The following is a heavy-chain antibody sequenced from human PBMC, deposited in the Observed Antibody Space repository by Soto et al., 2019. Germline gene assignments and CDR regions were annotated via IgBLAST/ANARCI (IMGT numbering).Heavy chain of an antibody. CDR3: ARSPRSSPYFDY. Sequence: GESLKISCQCSGCTFSNFWIAWVRQLPGKGLEYMGIIYPGDSETRYSPSFHGKVTISAGRSIGTAYLQWSSLEASDSAFYFCARSPRSSPYFDYWGQGALVTVSS. CDR2: IYPGDSET. V-gene: IGHV5-51*01. J-gene: IGHJ4*02. CDR1: GCTFSNFW. D-gene: IGHD6-13*01.